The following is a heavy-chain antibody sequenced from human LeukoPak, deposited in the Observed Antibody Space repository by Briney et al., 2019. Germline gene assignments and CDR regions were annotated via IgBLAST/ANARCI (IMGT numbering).Heavy chain of an antibody. Sequence: GSLRLSCAASGFTFSRYWMSWVRQAPGKGLEWVVNIKQDGSEKYYVDSVNGRFTISRDDSKNSLYLQMNSLRTEDTALYYCAKGFDYGGNSPPGYWGQGTLVTVSS. V-gene: IGHV3-7*03. D-gene: IGHD4-23*01. CDR1: GFTFSRYW. CDR3: AKGFDYGGNSPPGY. J-gene: IGHJ4*02. CDR2: IKQDGSEK.